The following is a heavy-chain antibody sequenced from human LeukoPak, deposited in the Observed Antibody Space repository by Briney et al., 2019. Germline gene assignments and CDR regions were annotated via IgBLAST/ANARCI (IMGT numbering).Heavy chain of an antibody. J-gene: IGHJ4*02. CDR2: ISGSGGST. Sequence: PGGSLRLSCAASGFTFSSYAMSWVRQAPGKGLEWVSAISGSGGSTYYADSVKGRFTISRDNSKNTLYLQMNSLRVEDTAVYYCAKTPPSYYYDSSGYPFDYWGQGTLVTVSS. D-gene: IGHD3-22*01. V-gene: IGHV3-23*01. CDR3: AKTPPSYYYDSSGYPFDY. CDR1: GFTFSSYA.